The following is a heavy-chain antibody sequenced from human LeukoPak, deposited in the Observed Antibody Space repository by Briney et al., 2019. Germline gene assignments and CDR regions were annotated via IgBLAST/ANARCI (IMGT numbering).Heavy chain of an antibody. CDR1: GGSISSGSYY. CDR2: IYTSGST. J-gene: IGHJ4*02. Sequence: SETLSLTCTVSGGSISSGSYYWSWIRQPAGKGLEWIGRIYTSGSTNYNPSLKSRVTISVDTSKNQFSLKLSSVTAADTAVYYCARDYYDSSGYIADQYYWGQGTLVTVSS. V-gene: IGHV4-61*02. D-gene: IGHD3-22*01. CDR3: ARDYYDSSGYIADQYY.